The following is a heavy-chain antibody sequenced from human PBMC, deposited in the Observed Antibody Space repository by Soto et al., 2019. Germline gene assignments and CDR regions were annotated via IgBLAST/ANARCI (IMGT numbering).Heavy chain of an antibody. Sequence: PGGSLRLSCAASGFTFSSYSMNWVRQAPGKGLEWVSYISSSSSTIYYADSVKGRFTISRDSAKNSLYLQMNSLRAEDTAVYYCAVVWFGELWPSDYWGQGTLVTSPQ. J-gene: IGHJ4*02. V-gene: IGHV3-48*01. CDR2: ISSSSSTI. CDR3: AVVWFGELWPSDY. CDR1: GFTFSSYS. D-gene: IGHD3-10*01.